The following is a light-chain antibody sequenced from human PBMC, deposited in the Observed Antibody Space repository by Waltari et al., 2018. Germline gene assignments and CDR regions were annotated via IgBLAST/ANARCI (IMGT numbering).Light chain of an antibody. CDR2: WAS. V-gene: IGKV4-1*01. J-gene: IGKJ1*01. CDR3: QQHYISRT. Sequence: DIVMTQSPNSLAVSLGERATINCKSSQSFLYNSNNKNYLAWYQQKPGQPPKLLIYWASTRESGVPDRFSGRGSGTDFTLSISSLQAEDVAVYYCQQHYISRTFGQGTRVEIK. CDR1: QSFLYNSNNKNY.